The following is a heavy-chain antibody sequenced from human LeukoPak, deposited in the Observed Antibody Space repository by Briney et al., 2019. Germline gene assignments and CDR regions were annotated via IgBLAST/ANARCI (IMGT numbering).Heavy chain of an antibody. CDR3: AKSIEYCGADCYGYFDL. Sequence: ASVKVSCKPSGYTFTGYYMHWVRQAPGQGLEWMGRINPNSGATNYAQKLQGRVTITRDTSISTAYMELTTLRSDDTAVYYCAKSIEYCGADCYGYFDLWGRGTLVTVSS. V-gene: IGHV1-2*06. J-gene: IGHJ2*01. CDR1: GYTFTGYY. CDR2: INPNSGAT. D-gene: IGHD2-21*02.